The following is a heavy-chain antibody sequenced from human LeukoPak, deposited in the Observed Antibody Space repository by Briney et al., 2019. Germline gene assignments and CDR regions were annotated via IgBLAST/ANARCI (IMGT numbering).Heavy chain of an antibody. J-gene: IGHJ2*01. Sequence: QSGGSLRLSCAASGFTFSNYWMSWVRQAPGKGLEWVANIKQDGSEKCYVDSVKGRFTISRDNAKSSLYLQMTSLRDDDTAVYYCARDNLAPYWYFDLWGRGTLVTVSS. CDR3: ARDNLAPYWYFDL. D-gene: IGHD1-14*01. CDR2: IKQDGSEK. CDR1: GFTFSNYW. V-gene: IGHV3-7*01.